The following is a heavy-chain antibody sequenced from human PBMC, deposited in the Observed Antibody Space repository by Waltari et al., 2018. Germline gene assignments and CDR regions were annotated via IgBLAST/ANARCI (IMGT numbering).Heavy chain of an antibody. Sequence: EVQLVESGGGLVQPGGSLRLSCAASGFTVSSNYLSWVRQAPGKGLEWVSVIYSGGSTYYADSVKGRFTISRDNSKNTLYLQMNSLRAEDTAAYYCAREDRSYGMDVWGQGTTVTVSS. CDR3: AREDRSYGMDV. V-gene: IGHV3-53*01. CDR1: GFTVSSNY. D-gene: IGHD2-15*01. CDR2: IYSGGST. J-gene: IGHJ6*02.